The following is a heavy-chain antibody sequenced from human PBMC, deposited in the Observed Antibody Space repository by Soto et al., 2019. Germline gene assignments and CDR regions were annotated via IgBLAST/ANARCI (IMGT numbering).Heavy chain of an antibody. CDR3: ARDRNRGGATPYYYGMDV. J-gene: IGHJ6*02. V-gene: IGHV3-53*01. Sequence: PGGSLRLSCAASAFTVSSNYMSWVRQAPGKGLEWVSVIYSGGSTYYADSVKGRFTISRDNSKNTLYLQMNSLRAEDTAVYYCARDRNRGGATPYYYGMDVWGQGTTVTVSS. CDR2: IYSGGST. CDR1: AFTVSSNY. D-gene: IGHD1-26*01.